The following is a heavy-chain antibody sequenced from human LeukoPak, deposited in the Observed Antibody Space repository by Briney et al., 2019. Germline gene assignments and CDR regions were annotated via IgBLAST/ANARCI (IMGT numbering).Heavy chain of an antibody. CDR1: GASISSYY. J-gene: IGHJ4*02. Sequence: TSESLSLTCTVSGASISSYYRSWVRQPPGKWLEWIGYIYYSGSANYNPSLKSRVTLSVDTSTNQFSLKLSAVTAADTGVYYCARRGYSSGWYYFDYWGQGTLVTVSS. D-gene: IGHD6-19*01. V-gene: IGHV4-59*08. CDR3: ARRGYSSGWYYFDY. CDR2: IYYSGSA.